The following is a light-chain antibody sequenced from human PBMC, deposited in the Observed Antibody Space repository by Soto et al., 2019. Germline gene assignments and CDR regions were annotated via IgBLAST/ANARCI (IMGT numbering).Light chain of an antibody. CDR2: KAS. V-gene: IGKV1-5*03. CDR3: QQYGTSPYT. Sequence: DIQMTQSPSTLSASVGDRVTITCRASQSISSWLAWYQQKPGKAPKVLIYKASSLESGVPSRFSGSGSGTEFILTISSLQPDDFATYYCQQYGTSPYTFGQGTKVDIK. CDR1: QSISSW. J-gene: IGKJ2*01.